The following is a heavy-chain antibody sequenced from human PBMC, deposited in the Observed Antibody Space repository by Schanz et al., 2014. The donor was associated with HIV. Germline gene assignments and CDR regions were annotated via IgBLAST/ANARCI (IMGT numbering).Heavy chain of an antibody. CDR3: ARLPRHDSSGNYGFDY. V-gene: IGHV4-39*01. CDR1: GGSISSSSYS. J-gene: IGHJ4*02. Sequence: QLQLQESGPGLVKPSETLSLTCTVSGGSISSSSYSWGWIRQSPGKGLEWIGSIYYSGSTYYNPSLQRRLPISVNTSKNLFPRKARSVTAADTAVYHCARLPRHDSSGNYGFDYWGQGTLVTVSS. D-gene: IGHD3-22*01. CDR2: IYYSGST.